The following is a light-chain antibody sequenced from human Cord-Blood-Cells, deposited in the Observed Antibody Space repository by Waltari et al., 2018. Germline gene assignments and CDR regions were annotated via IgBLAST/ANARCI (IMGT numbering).Light chain of an antibody. CDR3: SSYTSSSTLVV. J-gene: IGLJ2*01. V-gene: IGLV2-14*01. Sequence: QSALTQPASVSGSPGQSITISCTGTSSDVGGYNYVSWYQQHQGKAPKLMIYDVSNRPAGVSNRVSGSKAGNAAALTISGRQAEDEADYYCSSYTSSSTLVVFGGGTKLTVL. CDR2: DVS. CDR1: SSDVGGYNY.